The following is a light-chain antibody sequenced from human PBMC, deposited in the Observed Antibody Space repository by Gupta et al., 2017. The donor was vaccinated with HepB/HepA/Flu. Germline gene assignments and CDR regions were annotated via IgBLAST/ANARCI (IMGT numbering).Light chain of an antibody. CDR2: KSN. CDR3: SAWDNSLTGWM. Sequence: QSVLTQPPSASGTPGPRVTLSCSGSSSNIGSHYIYWYQQLPGTAPKLLIYKSNQRPSGVPDRFSGSKSGTSASLAISGLRSEDEADYYCSAWDNSLTGWMFGGGTKLTVL. CDR1: SSNIGSHY. V-gene: IGLV1-47*01. J-gene: IGLJ3*02.